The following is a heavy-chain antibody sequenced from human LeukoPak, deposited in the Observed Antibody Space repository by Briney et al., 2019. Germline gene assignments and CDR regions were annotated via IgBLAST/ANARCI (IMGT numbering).Heavy chain of an antibody. Sequence: GGSLRLSCAGSGFSFSNYVMNRVRQGPGKGLEWVSTVSNSVGRTYYAESAKGPFTISTDNFKNSLYLQMSSLSAENTAVYYCAKNLVVFAVYYFDYWGQGALVTVSS. J-gene: IGHJ4*02. CDR2: VSNSVGRT. CDR3: AKNLVVFAVYYFDY. V-gene: IGHV3-23*01. CDR1: GFSFSNYV. D-gene: IGHD3-22*01.